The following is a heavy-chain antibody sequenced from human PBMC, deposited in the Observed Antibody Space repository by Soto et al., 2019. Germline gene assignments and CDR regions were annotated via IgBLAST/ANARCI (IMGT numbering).Heavy chain of an antibody. V-gene: IGHV5-10-1*01. J-gene: IGHJ6*02. Sequence: PGESLKISCKGSGYSFTSYWISWVRQMPGKGLEWMGRIDPSDSYTNYSPSFQGHVTISADKSISTAYLQWSSLKASDTAMYYCARRADSYGYYYYYGMDVWGQGTTVTVSS. CDR2: IDPSDSYT. CDR3: ARRADSYGYYYYYGMDV. D-gene: IGHD5-18*01. CDR1: GYSFTSYW.